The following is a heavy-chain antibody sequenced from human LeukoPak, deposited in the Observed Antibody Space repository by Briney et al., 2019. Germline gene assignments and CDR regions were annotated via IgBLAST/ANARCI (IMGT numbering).Heavy chain of an antibody. J-gene: IGHJ4*02. Sequence: ASVKVSCKASGYTFTGYYMHWVRQAPGQGLEWRGRINPNSGGTNYAQKFQGRVTMTRDTSISTAYMELSRLRSDDTAVYYCASWEGIAAAGSFDYWGQGTLVTVSS. D-gene: IGHD6-13*01. CDR2: INPNSGGT. CDR1: GYTFTGYY. V-gene: IGHV1-2*06. CDR3: ASWEGIAAAGSFDY.